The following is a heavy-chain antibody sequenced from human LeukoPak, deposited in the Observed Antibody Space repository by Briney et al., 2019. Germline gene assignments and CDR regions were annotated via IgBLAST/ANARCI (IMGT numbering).Heavy chain of an antibody. D-gene: IGHD3-10*01. Sequence: GASVKVSCKASGYTFTSYYMHWVRQAPGQGLEWMGIINPSGGSTSYAQKFQGRVTMTRDTSTSTVYMELSSLRSEDTAVYYCASAGRSGSYYNNYYYGMDVWGQGTTVTASS. CDR2: INPSGGST. CDR1: GYTFTSYY. CDR3: ASAGRSGSYYNNYYYGMDV. V-gene: IGHV1-46*01. J-gene: IGHJ6*02.